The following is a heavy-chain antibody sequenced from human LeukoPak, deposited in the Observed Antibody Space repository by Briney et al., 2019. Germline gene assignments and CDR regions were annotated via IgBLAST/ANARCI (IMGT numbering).Heavy chain of an antibody. CDR3: ATDCRRVGATGGSDY. D-gene: IGHD1-26*01. J-gene: IGHJ4*02. V-gene: IGHV3-23*01. Sequence: LSGGSLRLSCAASKFAFSSYAMSWVRQAPGKGLEWVSAISGGGGNTYYADSVKGRFTISRDNSKNTLYLQMNSLRAEDTAVYYCATDCRRVGATGGSDYWGQGTLVTVSS. CDR2: ISGGGGNT. CDR1: KFAFSSYA.